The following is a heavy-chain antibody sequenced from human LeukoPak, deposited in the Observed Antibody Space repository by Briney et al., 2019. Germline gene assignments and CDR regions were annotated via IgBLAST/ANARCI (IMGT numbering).Heavy chain of an antibody. CDR2: INSDGSST. D-gene: IGHD4-11*01. CDR3: ARSVYSYYANWFDP. J-gene: IGHJ5*02. CDR1: GFAFSSYW. Sequence: GGSLRLSCAASGFAFSSYWMHWVRQAPGKGLVWGSRINSDGSSTTYADSVQDRFTISRDNAKNTLYLQMNSLRADDTAVYYCARSVYSYYANWFDPWGQGTLVTVSS. V-gene: IGHV3-74*01.